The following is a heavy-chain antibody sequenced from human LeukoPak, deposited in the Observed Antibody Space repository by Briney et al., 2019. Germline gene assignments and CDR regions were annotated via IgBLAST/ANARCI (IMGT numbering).Heavy chain of an antibody. V-gene: IGHV3-33*01. CDR1: GFTFSSYG. CDR2: IWYDGSNK. J-gene: IGHJ6*02. Sequence: GRSLRLSCAASGFTFSSYGMHWVRLAPGKGLEWVAVIWYDGSNKYYADSVKGRFTISRDNSKNTLYLQMNSLRAEDTAVYYCARDPSGIAAADTPPAYAMDVWSQGTTVTVSS. D-gene: IGHD6-13*01. CDR3: ARDPSGIAAADTPPAYAMDV.